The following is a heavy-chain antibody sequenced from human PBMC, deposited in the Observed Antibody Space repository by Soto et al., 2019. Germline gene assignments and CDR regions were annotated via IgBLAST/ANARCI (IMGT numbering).Heavy chain of an antibody. J-gene: IGHJ6*02. V-gene: IGHV3-53*01. CDR1: GLSVSSSD. D-gene: IGHD3-16*01. CDR2: LYTEGAT. Sequence: GGSLRLSCAASGLSVSSSDMAWVRQAPEMGLEWVSILYTEGATYYADSVKGRFTISRDSSKNTLFLQMDSLRAEDTAVYYCVRPRPSGENYGMDVWGQGTTVTVSS. CDR3: VRPRPSGENYGMDV.